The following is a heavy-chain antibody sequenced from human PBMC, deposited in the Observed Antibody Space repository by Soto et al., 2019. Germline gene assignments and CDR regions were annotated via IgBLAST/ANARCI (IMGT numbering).Heavy chain of an antibody. CDR3: AHLTRHYEYSTGSYWPRFDS. Sequence: GPTLVNPTQTLTLTCTFSGFSLRCSGAGVGWIRQPPGKSLERLALIYWNDDKRYSPSLKNRLTITKDTSRNKVVLTMTNMDPVDTGTYYCAHLTRHYEYSTGSYWPRFDSWGQGTLVTVSS. CDR1: GFSLRCSGAG. D-gene: IGHD3-3*01. V-gene: IGHV2-5*01. CDR2: IYWNDDK. J-gene: IGHJ4*02.